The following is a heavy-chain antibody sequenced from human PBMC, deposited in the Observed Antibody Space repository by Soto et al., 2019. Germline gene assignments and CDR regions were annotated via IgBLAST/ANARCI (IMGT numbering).Heavy chain of an antibody. CDR2: ISAYNGNT. Sequence: ASVKVSCKASGYTFTSYGISWVRQAPXQGLEWMGWISAYNGNTNYAQKLQGRVTMTTDTSTSTAYMELRSLSSDDTAVFFFARLNTLSTYYYSVMAFWGQGTTVPVSS. V-gene: IGHV1-18*01. CDR3: ARLNTLSTYYYSVMAF. CDR1: GYTFTSYG. J-gene: IGHJ6*02.